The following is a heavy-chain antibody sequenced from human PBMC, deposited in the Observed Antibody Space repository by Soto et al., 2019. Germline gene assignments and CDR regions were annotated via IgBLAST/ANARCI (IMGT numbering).Heavy chain of an antibody. V-gene: IGHV4-59*01. CDR3: ALRSMAVVPEY. D-gene: IGHD3-22*01. CDR2: LYYGRSA. CDR1: GDSISSYY. Sequence: QVQLQESGPGLVKPSETLSLTCAVSGDSISSYYCMWIRQPPGKGLESIGYLYYGRSANYNPSLTSRVTLSVDTSTNQCSLTMSSMTAADTAVYYCALRSMAVVPEYWGQGTLVTVSS. J-gene: IGHJ4*02.